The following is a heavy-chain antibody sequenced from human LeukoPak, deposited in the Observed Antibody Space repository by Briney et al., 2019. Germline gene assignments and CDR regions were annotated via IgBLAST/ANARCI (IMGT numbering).Heavy chain of an antibody. Sequence: GSLRLSCAASGFTFSSYSMNWIRQAPGKGLEWVSSISSSTGYIYYADSVKGRFTISKDNAKNSLYLQMNSLRAEDTAVYYCARAGGSTVSHSDYWGQGTLVTVSS. D-gene: IGHD4-17*01. CDR2: ISSSTGYI. J-gene: IGHJ4*02. CDR1: GFTFSSYS. V-gene: IGHV3-21*01. CDR3: ARAGGSTVSHSDY.